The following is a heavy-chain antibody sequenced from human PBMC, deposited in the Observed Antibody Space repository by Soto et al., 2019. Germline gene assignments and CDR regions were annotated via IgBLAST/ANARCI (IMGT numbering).Heavy chain of an antibody. Sequence: QVQLVQSGAEVKKPGSSVKVSCKASGGTFSSYAISWVRQAPGQGLEWMGVIIPIFGTANYAQKFQGRVTITADESTSTAYMELSSLRSEDTAVYYCARSSPPGIAAAGTVGERYYYYYGMDVWGQGTTVTVSS. J-gene: IGHJ6*02. D-gene: IGHD6-13*01. CDR1: GGTFSSYA. V-gene: IGHV1-69*01. CDR2: IIPIFGTA. CDR3: ARSSPPGIAAAGTVGERYYYYYGMDV.